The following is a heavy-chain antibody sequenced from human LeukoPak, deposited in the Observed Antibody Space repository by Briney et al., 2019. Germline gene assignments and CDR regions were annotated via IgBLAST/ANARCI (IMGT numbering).Heavy chain of an antibody. Sequence: SDTLSLTCTVSGGSISSSSYYWGWLRQPPGKGLVWIVSIYYSGSTYYNSSLKSRVTISVDTSKNQFSLKVSSVTAADTAVYYCARRELLSTPDAFDIWGQGTMVTVSS. V-gene: IGHV4-39*01. CDR3: ARRELLSTPDAFDI. D-gene: IGHD3-10*01. J-gene: IGHJ3*02. CDR1: GGSISSSSYY. CDR2: IYYSGST.